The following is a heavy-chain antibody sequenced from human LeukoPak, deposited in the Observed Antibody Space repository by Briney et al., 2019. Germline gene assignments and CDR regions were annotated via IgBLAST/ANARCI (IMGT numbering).Heavy chain of an antibody. CDR3: ARDMGGWYQGGFDY. J-gene: IGHJ4*02. V-gene: IGHV4-59*01. CDR1: GGSISSYY. Sequence: SETLSLTCTVSGGSISSYYWSWIRQPPGKGLEWIGCIYYSGSTNYNPSLKSRVTISVDTSKNQFSLKLSSVTAADTAVYYCARDMGGWYQGGFDYWGQGTLVTVSS. CDR2: IYYSGST. D-gene: IGHD6-19*01.